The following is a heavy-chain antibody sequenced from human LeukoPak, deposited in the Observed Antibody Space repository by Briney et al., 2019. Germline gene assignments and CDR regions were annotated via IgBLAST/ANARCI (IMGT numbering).Heavy chain of an antibody. Sequence: SETLSLTCTVSGGSISSYYWSWIRQPPGKGLEWIGYIYYSGSTNYNRSLKSRVTISVDTSKNQFSLKLSSVTAADTAVYYCARDSSSLGMDVWGQGTTVTVSS. J-gene: IGHJ6*02. D-gene: IGHD6-6*01. CDR2: IYYSGST. CDR3: ARDSSSLGMDV. V-gene: IGHV4-59*01. CDR1: GGSISSYY.